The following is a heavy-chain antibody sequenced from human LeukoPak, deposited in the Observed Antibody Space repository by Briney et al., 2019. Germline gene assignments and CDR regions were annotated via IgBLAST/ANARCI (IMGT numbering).Heavy chain of an antibody. CDR2: ISTVGSKE. CDR1: GFAFVAFG. V-gene: IGHV3-30*03. J-gene: IGHJ4*02. CDR3: AISGGYCTDGICYCFDY. D-gene: IGHD2-8*01. Sequence: GRSLRLSCAASGFAFVAFGIHWVRQAPGKGREGGAAISTVGSKEYYGASVKGRFTISRANAKNMRNLQLSSLRAQHSGVDYGAISGGYCTDGICYCFDYGGQGTLVTVPS.